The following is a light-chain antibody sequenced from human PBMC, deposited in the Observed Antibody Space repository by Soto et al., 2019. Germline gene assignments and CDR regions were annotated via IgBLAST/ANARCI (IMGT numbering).Light chain of an antibody. J-gene: IGKJ5*01. Sequence: DIPMTQSPSSLAASAGDRVTIFCRASHNIETYLNWYQQKPGKAPALLIYDASGLESGFPSRFSGSGFGTEFTLTISSVQPEDFATYYCQQSYTTPTFGQGTRLEIK. CDR1: HNIETY. CDR2: DAS. V-gene: IGKV1-39*01. CDR3: QQSYTTPT.